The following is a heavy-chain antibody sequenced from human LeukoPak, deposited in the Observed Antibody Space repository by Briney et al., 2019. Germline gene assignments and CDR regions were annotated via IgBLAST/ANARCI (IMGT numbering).Heavy chain of an antibody. D-gene: IGHD2-2*02. CDR3: ARGDCSSTSCYTDYYYYYMDV. CDR1: GGSISSYY. J-gene: IGHJ6*03. V-gene: IGHV4-4*07. Sequence: SETLSLTCTVSGGSISSYYWSWIRQPAGKGLEWIGRIYTSGSTNYNPPLKSRVTMSVDTSKNQFSLKLSSVTAADTAVYYCARGDCSSTSCYTDYYYYYMDVWGKGTTVTVSS. CDR2: IYTSGST.